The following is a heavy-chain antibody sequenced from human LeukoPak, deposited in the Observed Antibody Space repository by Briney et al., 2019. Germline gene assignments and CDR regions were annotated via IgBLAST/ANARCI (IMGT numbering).Heavy chain of an antibody. D-gene: IGHD3-10*01. V-gene: IGHV3-7*01. CDR3: ARDRGVLLWFGGSDAFDI. CDR2: KKQDGSEK. Sequence: TGGSLRLSCAASGFTFSSYWMSWVRQAPGRGREWVANKKQDGSEKYYVDSVKGRFTISRDNAKNSLYLQMNSLRGEDTAVYYCARDRGVLLWFGGSDAFDIWGQGTMVTVSS. J-gene: IGHJ3*02. CDR1: GFTFSSYW.